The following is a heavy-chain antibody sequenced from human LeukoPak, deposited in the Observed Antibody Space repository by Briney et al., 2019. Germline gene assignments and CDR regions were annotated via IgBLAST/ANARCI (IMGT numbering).Heavy chain of an antibody. CDR3: ARDFSGGSWFDP. J-gene: IGHJ5*02. V-gene: IGHV4-59*01. Sequence: SETLSLTCTVSGGSISSYYWSWIRRPPGKGLEWIGYFYYSGSTNYNPSLKSRVTIAGDTSKNQLSLKVTSVTAADTAVYYCARDFSGGSWFDPWGQGTLVTVSS. D-gene: IGHD3-10*01. CDR2: FYYSGST. CDR1: GGSISSYY.